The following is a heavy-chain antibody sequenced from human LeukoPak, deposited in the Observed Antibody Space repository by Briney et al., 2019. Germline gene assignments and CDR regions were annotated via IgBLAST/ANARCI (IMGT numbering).Heavy chain of an antibody. Sequence: SETLSLTCTVSGASITSDNYYWGWIRQPPGKGLEFIGSIYFGRTTYYTPSLKSRVTISIDASTNQLSLMLTSMTAADTAVYYCAREVYNFWSGYTGYYFDYWGQGTLVTVSS. CDR2: IYFGRTT. V-gene: IGHV4-39*07. J-gene: IGHJ4*02. D-gene: IGHD3-3*01. CDR3: AREVYNFWSGYTGYYFDY. CDR1: GASITSDNYY.